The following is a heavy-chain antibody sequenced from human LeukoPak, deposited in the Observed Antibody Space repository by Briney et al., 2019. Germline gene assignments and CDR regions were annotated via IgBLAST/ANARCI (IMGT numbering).Heavy chain of an antibody. J-gene: IGHJ4*02. CDR3: ARCYDSSGYYHFDY. CDR2: IRYDGSNK. Sequence: GGSLRLSCAASGFTFSSYGMHWVRQAPGKGLEWVAFIRYDGSNKYYADSVKGRFTISRDNSKNTLYLQMNSLRAEDTAVYYCARCYDSSGYYHFDYWGQGTLVTVSS. V-gene: IGHV3-30*02. CDR1: GFTFSSYG. D-gene: IGHD3-22*01.